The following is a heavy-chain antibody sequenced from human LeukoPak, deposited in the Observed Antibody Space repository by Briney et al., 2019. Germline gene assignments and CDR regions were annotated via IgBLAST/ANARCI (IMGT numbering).Heavy chain of an antibody. CDR2: ISISGTTI. CDR1: GFTFSSHE. J-gene: IGHJ6*02. D-gene: IGHD2-21*01. CDR3: TRRIIYSGMDV. V-gene: IGHV3-48*03. Sequence: PGGSLRLSCVASGFTFSSHEFQWVRQAPGKGLEWVSYISISGTTIYYADSVRGRLTMSRDNAKNSLHLQMNGLRAEDTALYYCTRRIIYSGMDVWGHGTTVTVSS.